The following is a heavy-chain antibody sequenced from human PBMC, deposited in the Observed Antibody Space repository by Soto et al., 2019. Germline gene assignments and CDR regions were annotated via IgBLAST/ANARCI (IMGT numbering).Heavy chain of an antibody. D-gene: IGHD3-22*01. J-gene: IGHJ4*02. V-gene: IGHV3-48*02. CDR1: GFTFSSYS. CDR2: ISSSSSTI. CDR3: ARWRVYYDSSGYPYFDY. Sequence: EVQLVESGGGLVQPGGSLRLSCAASGFTFSSYSMNWVRQAPGKGLEWVSYISSSSSTIYYADSVKGRFTISRDNAKNSLYLQMNSLRDEDTAVYDCARWRVYYDSSGYPYFDYWGQGTLVTVSS.